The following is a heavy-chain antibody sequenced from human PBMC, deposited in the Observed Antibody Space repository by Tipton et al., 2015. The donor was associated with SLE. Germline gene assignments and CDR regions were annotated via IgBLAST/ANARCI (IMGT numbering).Heavy chain of an antibody. J-gene: IGHJ4*02. CDR2: INHSGST. CDR1: GVSFSGYY. CDR3: ARGEDY. Sequence: TLSLTCAVYGVSFSGYYWIWIRQPPGKGLEWIGEINHSGSTNYNPSLKSRVTISVDTSKNQFSLKLSSVTAADTAVYYCARGEDYWGQGTLVTVSS. V-gene: IGHV4-34*01.